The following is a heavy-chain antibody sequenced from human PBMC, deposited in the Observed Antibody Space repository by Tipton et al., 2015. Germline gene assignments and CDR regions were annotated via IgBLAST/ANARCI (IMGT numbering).Heavy chain of an antibody. CDR3: ARTYAVIWDSYGMDV. D-gene: IGHD2-21*01. J-gene: IGHJ6*02. CDR2: IYHSGST. V-gene: IGHV4-61*03. CDR1: GGPVSSGRYY. Sequence: LRLSCTVSGGPVSSGRYYWSWIRQPPGKGLEWIGYIYHSGSTNYNPSLKSRVTISIDTSKNHFSLKLTSVTAADTAVYYCARTYAVIWDSYGMDVWGQGTTVTVSS.